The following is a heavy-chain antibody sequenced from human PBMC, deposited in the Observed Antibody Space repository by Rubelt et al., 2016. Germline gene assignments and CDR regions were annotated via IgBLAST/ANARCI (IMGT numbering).Heavy chain of an antibody. CDR3: ARNWGRLFYFDY. D-gene: IGHD7-27*01. J-gene: IGHJ4*02. V-gene: IGHV3-21*01. Sequence: VRQAPGKGLEWVSSIGSSSSYIYYADSVKGRFTISRDNAKNSLYLQMNSLRAEDTAVYYCARNWGRLFYFDYWGQGTLVTVSS. CDR2: IGSSSSYI.